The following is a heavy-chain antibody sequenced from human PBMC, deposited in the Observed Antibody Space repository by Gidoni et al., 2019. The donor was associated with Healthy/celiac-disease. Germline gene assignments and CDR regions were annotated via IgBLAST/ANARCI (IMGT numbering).Heavy chain of an antibody. Sequence: SGAEVKKPGSSVKVSCMASGGTFSSYAISWVRQAPGQGLEWMGGIIPIFGTANYAQKFQGRVTITADESTSTAYMGLSSLRSEDTAVYYCARDDRIAARDYCYYGMDVWGQGTTVTVSS. CDR1: GGTFSSYA. J-gene: IGHJ6*01. CDR2: IIPIFGTA. CDR3: ARDDRIAARDYCYYGMDV. V-gene: IGHV1-69*01. D-gene: IGHD6-13*01.